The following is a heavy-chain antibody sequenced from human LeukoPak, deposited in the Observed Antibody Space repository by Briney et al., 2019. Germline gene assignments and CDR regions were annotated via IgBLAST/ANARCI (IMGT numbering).Heavy chain of an antibody. CDR2: IYYSGST. Sequence: SETLSLTCTVSGGSISSSSYYWGWIRQPPGKRLEWIGTIYYSGSTYYNSSLKSRVTISVDTSKNQFSLKLSSVTAADTAVYYCARHGILEWYIREFDYWGQGTLVTVSS. CDR1: GGSISSSSYY. J-gene: IGHJ4*02. CDR3: ARHGILEWYIREFDY. D-gene: IGHD3-3*01. V-gene: IGHV4-39*01.